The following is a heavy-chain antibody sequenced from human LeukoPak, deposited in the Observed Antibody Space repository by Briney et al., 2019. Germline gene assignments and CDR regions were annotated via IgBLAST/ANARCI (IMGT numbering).Heavy chain of an antibody. CDR2: TNPNSGNT. Sequence: ASVKVSCKASGYTFTSYDINWVRQATGQGLEWMGWTNPNSGNTGYAQKFQGRVTMTRNTSISTAYMELSSLRSEDTAVYYCARGRLYSSGYSSRYYYMDVWGKGTTVTVSS. D-gene: IGHD3-22*01. V-gene: IGHV1-8*01. J-gene: IGHJ6*03. CDR3: ARGRLYSSGYSSRYYYMDV. CDR1: GYTFTSYD.